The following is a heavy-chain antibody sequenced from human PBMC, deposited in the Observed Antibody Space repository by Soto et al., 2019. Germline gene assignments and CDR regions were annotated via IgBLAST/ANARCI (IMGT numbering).Heavy chain of an antibody. Sequence: SVKVSCKASGGTFSSYAISWVRQAPGQGLEWMGGIIPIFGTANYAQKFQGRVTITADESTSTAYMELSSLRSEDTAVYYCARARIAARYGSTNWFDLWGQGTLVTVSS. CDR2: IIPIFGTA. CDR1: GGTFSSYA. CDR3: ARARIAARYGSTNWFDL. D-gene: IGHD6-25*01. V-gene: IGHV1-69*01. J-gene: IGHJ5*02.